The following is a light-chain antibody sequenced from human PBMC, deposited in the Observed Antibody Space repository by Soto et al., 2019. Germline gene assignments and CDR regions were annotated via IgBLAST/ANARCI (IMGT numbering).Light chain of an antibody. V-gene: IGLV1-40*01. Sequence: QSVLTQPPSAPGAPGQRVTISCTGSSSNIGAGYDVPWYQQLPGTAPKLLIYGNSNRPSGVPDRFSGSKSGASASLAITGLQAEDEADYYCQSYDSSMSVWVFGGGTKLTVL. J-gene: IGLJ3*02. CDR1: SSNIGAGYD. CDR2: GNS. CDR3: QSYDSSMSVWV.